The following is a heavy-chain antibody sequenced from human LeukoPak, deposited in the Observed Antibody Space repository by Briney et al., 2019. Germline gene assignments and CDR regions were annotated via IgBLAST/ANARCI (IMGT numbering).Heavy chain of an antibody. J-gene: IGHJ4*02. Sequence: GGSLRLSCAASGFTFSTFSNYGMSWVRQAPGKGLEWVSAISDSGGKTYYADSMKGRFTISRDNARNSLYLQMNSLRAEDTAVYYCARETGPRIDAAGTDFWGQGTLVTVSS. D-gene: IGHD6-13*01. V-gene: IGHV3-23*01. CDR3: ARETGPRIDAAGTDF. CDR1: GFTFSTFSNYG. CDR2: ISDSGGKT.